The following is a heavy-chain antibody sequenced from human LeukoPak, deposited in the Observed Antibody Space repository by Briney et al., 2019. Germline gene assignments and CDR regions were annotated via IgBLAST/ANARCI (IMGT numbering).Heavy chain of an antibody. CDR1: GFTFSNYG. CDR2: IQTDGNTK. J-gene: IGHJ1*01. CDR3: AREESSLVLGGLAY. D-gene: IGHD6-13*01. Sequence: PGRSLRLSCAASGFTFSNYGMHWVRQAPGKGLEWVTFIQTDGNTKYYADSVRGRFTISRDNSKNTVSLQMNSLRAEDTAVYYCAREESSLVLGGLAYWGQGTLVTVSS. V-gene: IGHV3-33*01.